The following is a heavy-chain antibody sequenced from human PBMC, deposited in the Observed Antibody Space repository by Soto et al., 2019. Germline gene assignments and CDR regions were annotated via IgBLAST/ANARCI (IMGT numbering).Heavy chain of an antibody. J-gene: IGHJ6*02. Sequence: SETLSLTCTVSGDSIGSSSYYWGWIRQPPGKGLEWMGSIYNSGSTYYNPSLRSRVTISVDTSKNQFSLKLSSVTAADTAVYYCARHKQQADVWGQGTTVTGLL. D-gene: IGHD6-13*01. CDR3: ARHKQQADV. CDR1: GDSIGSSSYY. V-gene: IGHV4-39*01. CDR2: IYNSGST.